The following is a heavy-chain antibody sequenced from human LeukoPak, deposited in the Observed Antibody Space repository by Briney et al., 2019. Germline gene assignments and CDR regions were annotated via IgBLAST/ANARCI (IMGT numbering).Heavy chain of an antibody. V-gene: IGHV3-11*01. J-gene: IGHJ4*02. CDR2: ISPSGDII. Sequence: GGSLRLSCAASGFTFCDYYIRWIRQAPGKGLEWVSDISPSGDIISYADSVKGRFIISRDYAKESLHLQMNSLRVEDSAVYYCARETVSGTFDYWGQGTQVTVSS. CDR3: ARETVSGTFDY. CDR1: GFTFCDYY. D-gene: IGHD6-19*01.